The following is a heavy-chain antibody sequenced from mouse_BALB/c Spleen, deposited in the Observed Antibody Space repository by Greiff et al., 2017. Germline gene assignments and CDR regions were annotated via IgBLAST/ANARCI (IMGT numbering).Heavy chain of an antibody. Sequence: LQQPGAELVKPGASVKMSCKASGYTFTSYNMHWVKQTPGQGLEWIGAIYPGNGDTSYNQKFKGKATLTADKSSSTAYMQLSSLTSEDSAVYYCARWGLRYFDVWGAGTTVTVSS. CDR2: IYPGNGDT. CDR3: ARWGLRYFDV. CDR1: GYTFTSYN. D-gene: IGHD1-3*01. V-gene: IGHV1-12*01. J-gene: IGHJ1*01.